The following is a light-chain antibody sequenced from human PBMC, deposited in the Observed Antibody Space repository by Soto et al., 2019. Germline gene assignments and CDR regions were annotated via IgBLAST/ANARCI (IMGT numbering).Light chain of an antibody. CDR3: QQCVSSPYS. Sequence: EIVLTQSPGTLSLSPGERATLSCRASQSVSSTYLAWYQQKPGQPPRLLIYAASSRATGIPDSVSSSGSGTDFTLTINRLEPEDFAMFYCQQCVSSPYSVGQGTKLEIK. J-gene: IGKJ2*01. V-gene: IGKV3-20*01. CDR1: QSVSSTY. CDR2: AAS.